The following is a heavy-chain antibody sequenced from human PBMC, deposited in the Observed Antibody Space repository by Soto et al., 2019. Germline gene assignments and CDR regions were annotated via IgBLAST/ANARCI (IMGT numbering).Heavy chain of an antibody. V-gene: IGHV1-69*01. CDR2: IIPIFGTA. CDR3: ARDGGRHSGGIDY. CDR1: GGTFSSYS. Sequence: QVQLVQSGAEVKKPGSSVKVSCKASGGTFSSYSINWVRQAPGQGLEWMGEIIPIFGTATYAQKFQGRFTITADESTSTAYMELSSLRSEDTAVYYCARDGGRHSGGIDYWGQGTVVTVSS. J-gene: IGHJ4*02. D-gene: IGHD1-26*01.